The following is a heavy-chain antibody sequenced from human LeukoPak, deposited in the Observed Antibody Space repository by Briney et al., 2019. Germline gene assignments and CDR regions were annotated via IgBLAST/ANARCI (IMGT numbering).Heavy chain of an antibody. CDR1: GGSISSYY. V-gene: IGHV4-59*01. J-gene: IGHJ4*02. CDR3: ARGHPYCSSTSCPPDY. D-gene: IGHD2-2*01. Sequence: SETLSLTCTVSGGSISSYYWSWIRQPPGKGLEWIGYIYYRGSTNYNPSLKSRVTISVDTSKNQFSLKLSSVTAADTAVYYCARGHPYCSSTSCPPDYWGQGTLVTVSS. CDR2: IYYRGST.